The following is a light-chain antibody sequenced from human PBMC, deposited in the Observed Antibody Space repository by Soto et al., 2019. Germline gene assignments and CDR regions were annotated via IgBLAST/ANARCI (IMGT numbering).Light chain of an antibody. CDR2: KAS. CDR1: QSISSW. V-gene: IGKV1-5*03. CDR3: QQYNSYSYT. J-gene: IGKJ2*01. Sequence: DIQMTQSPSTLSASVGDRVTITCRASQSISSWLAWYQQKPGKAPKLLIYKASSLESGVPSRFSGSGSGTGFTFNLSSLQPDDFATYYCQQYNSYSYTFGQGTKLEIK.